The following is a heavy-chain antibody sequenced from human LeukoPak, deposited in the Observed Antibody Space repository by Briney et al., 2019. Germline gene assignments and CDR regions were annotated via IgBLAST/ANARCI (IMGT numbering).Heavy chain of an antibody. J-gene: IGHJ4*02. CDR3: ARDGYCSGSSCYSTTDY. Sequence: GGSLRLSCAASGFTFSSYSMNWVRQAPGKGLEWVSYISSSSSTIYYADSVKGRFTISRDNAENSLYLQMNSLRAEDMAVYYCARDGYCSGSSCYSTTDYWGQGTLVTVSS. V-gene: IGHV3-48*04. D-gene: IGHD2-15*01. CDR2: ISSSSSTI. CDR1: GFTFSSYS.